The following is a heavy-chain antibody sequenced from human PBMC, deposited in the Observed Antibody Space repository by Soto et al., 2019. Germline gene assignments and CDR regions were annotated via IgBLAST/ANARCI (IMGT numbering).Heavy chain of an antibody. Sequence: GGSLRLSCAASGFTFSTYAMTWVRQAPGMGLEWVSAISGGGGSTYYADSVKGRFAISRDNSKNTLYLQMNSLRAEDTAVYYCAKEVVFMLAADDAFDIWGQGTMVTVSS. CDR3: AKEVVFMLAADDAFDI. CDR2: ISGGGGST. D-gene: IGHD3-22*01. CDR1: GFTFSTYA. J-gene: IGHJ3*02. V-gene: IGHV3-23*01.